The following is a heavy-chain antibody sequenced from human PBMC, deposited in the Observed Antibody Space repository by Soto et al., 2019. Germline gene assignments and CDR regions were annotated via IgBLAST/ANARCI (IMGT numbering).Heavy chain of an antibody. CDR2: FDPEDGET. D-gene: IGHD2-21*02. J-gene: IGHJ4*02. CDR3: ATIPICGGDCSPLGFDY. CDR1: GYTLTELS. V-gene: IGHV1-24*01. Sequence: QVQLVQSGAEVKKPGASVKVSCKVSGYTLTELSMHWVRQAPGKGLEWMGGFDPEDGETIYAQKFQGRVTMTEDTSTDTAYMALSSLRSEDTAVYYSATIPICGGDCSPLGFDYWGQGTLVTVSS.